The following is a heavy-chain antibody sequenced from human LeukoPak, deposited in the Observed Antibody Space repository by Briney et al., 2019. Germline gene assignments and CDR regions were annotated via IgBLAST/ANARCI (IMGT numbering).Heavy chain of an antibody. Sequence: ASVKVSCKASGYTFTSYGISWVRQAPGQGLEWMGWISAYNGNTNYAQKLQGGVTMTTDTSTSTAYMELRSLRSDDTAVYYCARPGPMITFGGVIAPGYFDYWGQGTLVTVSS. CDR2: ISAYNGNT. J-gene: IGHJ4*02. D-gene: IGHD3-16*02. V-gene: IGHV1-18*01. CDR3: ARPGPMITFGGVIAPGYFDY. CDR1: GYTFTSYG.